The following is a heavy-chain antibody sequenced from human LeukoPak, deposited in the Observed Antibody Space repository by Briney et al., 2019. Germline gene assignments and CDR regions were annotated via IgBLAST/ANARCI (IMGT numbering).Heavy chain of an antibody. D-gene: IGHD2-2*01. CDR3: ARSDEVVPADYDY. CDR2: ISSSSSTI. CDR1: GFTFSSYS. J-gene: IGHJ4*02. V-gene: IGHV3-48*01. Sequence: GGSLRLSCAASGFTFSSYSMNWVRQAPGKGLEWVSYISSSSSTIYYADSVKGRFTIPRDNAKNSLYLQMNSLRAEDTAVYYCARSDEVVPADYDYWGQGTLVTVSS.